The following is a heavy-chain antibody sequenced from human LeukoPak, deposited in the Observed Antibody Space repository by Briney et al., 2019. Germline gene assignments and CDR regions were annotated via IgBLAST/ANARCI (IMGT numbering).Heavy chain of an antibody. J-gene: IGHJ4*02. CDR1: GFTFSSYA. CDR3: TQNWNCDY. Sequence: PGGSLRLSCAASGFTFSSYAMSWVRQAPGKGLEWVSAISNSGGNTYYADSVKGRFAISRDNSKNTVYLQMNSLRAGDTAVYYCTQNWNCDYWGQGTLVTASS. V-gene: IGHV3-23*01. CDR2: ISNSGGNT. D-gene: IGHD1-1*01.